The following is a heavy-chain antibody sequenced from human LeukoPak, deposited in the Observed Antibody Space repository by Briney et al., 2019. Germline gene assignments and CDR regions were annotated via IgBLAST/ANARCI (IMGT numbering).Heavy chain of an antibody. Sequence: PGGSLRLSCAASGFTFSSYYMHWVRQATGKGLELVSAIGTAGDTYYPGSVKGRFTISRENAKNSLYLQMNSLRAGDTAVYYCARGLWEAGHAFDIWGQGTMVTVSS. J-gene: IGHJ3*02. D-gene: IGHD5-18*01. V-gene: IGHV3-13*01. CDR2: IGTAGDT. CDR3: ARGLWEAGHAFDI. CDR1: GFTFSSYY.